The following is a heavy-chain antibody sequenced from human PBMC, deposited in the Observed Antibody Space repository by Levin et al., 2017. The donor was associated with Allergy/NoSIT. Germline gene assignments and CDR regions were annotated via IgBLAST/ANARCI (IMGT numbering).Heavy chain of an antibody. V-gene: IGHV3-21*01. D-gene: IGHD2-15*01. CDR1: GFTFSSYS. CDR2: ISSSSSYI. Sequence: GGSLRLSCAASGFTFSSYSMNWVRQAPGKGLEWVSSISSSSSYIYYADSVKGRFTISRDNAKNSLYLQMHSLRAEDTAVYYCAREPCSGASCYGFDYWGQGALVTVSS. CDR3: AREPCSGASCYGFDY. J-gene: IGHJ4*02.